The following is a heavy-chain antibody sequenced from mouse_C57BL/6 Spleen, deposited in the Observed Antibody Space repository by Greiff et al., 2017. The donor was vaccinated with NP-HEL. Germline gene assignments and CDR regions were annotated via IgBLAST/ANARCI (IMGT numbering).Heavy chain of an antibody. Sequence: QVQLQQSGAELVRPGTSVKMSCKASGYTFTNYWIGWAKQRPGHGLEWIGDIYPGGGYTNYNEKFKGKATLTADKSSSTAYMQFSSLTSEDSAIYYCARGMTDYAMDYWGQGTSVTVSS. CDR1: GYTFTNYW. V-gene: IGHV1-63*01. J-gene: IGHJ4*01. CDR3: ARGMTDYAMDY. D-gene: IGHD3-2*01. CDR2: IYPGGGYT.